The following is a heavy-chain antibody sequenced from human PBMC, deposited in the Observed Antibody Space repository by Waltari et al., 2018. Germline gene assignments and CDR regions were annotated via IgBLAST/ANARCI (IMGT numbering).Heavy chain of an antibody. CDR3: ARTPEWKEVPAAGAFDI. Sequence: QVQLQESGPGLVKPSETLSLTCTVSGGSISSYYWRWIRQPPGKGLEWIGYIYYSGSTNYNPSLKSRVTISVDTSKNQFSLKLSSVTAADTAVYYCARTPEWKEVPAAGAFDIWGQGTMVTVSS. D-gene: IGHD2-2*01. CDR2: IYYSGST. V-gene: IGHV4-59*01. J-gene: IGHJ3*02. CDR1: GGSISSYY.